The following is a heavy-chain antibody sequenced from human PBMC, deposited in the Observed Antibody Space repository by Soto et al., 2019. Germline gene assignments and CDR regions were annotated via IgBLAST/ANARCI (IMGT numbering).Heavy chain of an antibody. CDR3: ARDREYYYDSSGNYYYHYGMDV. Sequence: QVQLVESGAEVKKPGPSVRVSCRAPGYTFTTTGISWGRQPPEQGLGWMGWISGYNGNTKYAQKFQGRVTMTTDTPTNTAYMDLRSLRSDDTAVYYCARDREYYYDSSGNYYYHYGMDVWGQGTTVTVS. D-gene: IGHD3-22*01. CDR1: GYTFTTTG. J-gene: IGHJ6*02. CDR2: ISGYNGNT. V-gene: IGHV1-18*04.